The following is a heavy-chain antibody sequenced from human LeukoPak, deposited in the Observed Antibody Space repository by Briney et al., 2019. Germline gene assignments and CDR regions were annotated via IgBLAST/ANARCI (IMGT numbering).Heavy chain of an antibody. CDR3: ARASNKDYYDSSGYYYDY. CDR2: YYYSGST. V-gene: IGHV4-30-4*01. Sequence: SETLSLTCTVSGGSISSGDYYWSWIRQPPGKGVEGIGYYYYSGSTYYNPFLKSRVTILVGTSKDLFALKLSSVTAADTAVYYCARASNKDYYDSSGYYYDYWGQGTLVTVSS. J-gene: IGHJ4*02. D-gene: IGHD3-22*01. CDR1: GGSISSGDYY.